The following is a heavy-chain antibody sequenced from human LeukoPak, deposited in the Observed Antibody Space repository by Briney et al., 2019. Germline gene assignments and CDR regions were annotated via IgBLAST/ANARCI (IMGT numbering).Heavy chain of an antibody. CDR1: GFTCSSYA. Sequence: GGSLRLSCAASGFTCSSYAMSWVRQSPGKGLEWVSASGGSGGSIYYADSAKGRFTISRDNSNNTLYLQMNSLRAADTAVYYCAKGRNHKGVSSFDYWGQGTLVTVSS. CDR2: SGGSGGSI. D-gene: IGHD3-10*01. V-gene: IGHV3-23*01. CDR3: AKGRNHKGVSSFDY. J-gene: IGHJ4*02.